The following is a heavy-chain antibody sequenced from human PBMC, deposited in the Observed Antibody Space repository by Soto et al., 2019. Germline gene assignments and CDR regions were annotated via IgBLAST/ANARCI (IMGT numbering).Heavy chain of an antibody. V-gene: IGHV4-39*01. Sequence: SETLSLTCNVSGGSISSSRSYWAWFRQPPGKELEWIANIFYAGNTYYNPSLKSRVTVSVDTSKNQFSLKLSSVTAADTAVYYCARLEDSSGWYDYWGQGTLVTVS. CDR3: ARLEDSSGWYDY. CDR1: GGSISSSRSY. J-gene: IGHJ4*02. D-gene: IGHD6-19*01. CDR2: IFYAGNT.